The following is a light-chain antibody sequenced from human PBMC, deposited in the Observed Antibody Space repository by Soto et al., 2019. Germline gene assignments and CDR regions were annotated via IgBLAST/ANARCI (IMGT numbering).Light chain of an antibody. V-gene: IGKV3-20*01. CDR1: QSVSSSS. Sequence: EIVLTQSPGTLSLSPGERATLSCRASQSVSSSSLAWYQQKPGQAPRLLIYGASSRGTGIPDRFSGSGSGTDFTLTISRLEPEDFVVYYCHQYGSSWTFGQGTKVEIE. CDR3: HQYGSSWT. CDR2: GAS. J-gene: IGKJ1*01.